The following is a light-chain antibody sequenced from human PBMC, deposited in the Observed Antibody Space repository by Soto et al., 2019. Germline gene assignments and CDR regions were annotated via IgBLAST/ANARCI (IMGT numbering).Light chain of an antibody. CDR1: NSDLGSYNL. J-gene: IGLJ2*01. CDR2: EVF. CDR3: SSYTSSSTLV. Sequence: QSALTQPASVSGSPGQSITISCTGTNSDLGSYNLVSWYQQHPGKAPKLMIYEVFRRPSGVSNRFSGSKSGTTASLTISGLQAEDEADYYCSSYTSSSTLVFGGGTKLTVL. V-gene: IGLV2-14*02.